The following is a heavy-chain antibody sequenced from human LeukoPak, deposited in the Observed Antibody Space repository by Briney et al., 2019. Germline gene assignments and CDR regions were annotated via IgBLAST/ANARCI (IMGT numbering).Heavy chain of an antibody. J-gene: IGHJ4*02. V-gene: IGHV3-33*06. D-gene: IGHD6-19*01. CDR1: GFTFSGYG. CDR3: AKDQWNPDF. CDR2: VWDDGSSQ. Sequence: GGSLRLSCAASGFTFSGYGMHWVRQAPGKGLEWVAVVWDDGSSQNYADSVKGRFTISRDNSKNLVFLQMNSLRAEDTAVYYCAKDQWNPDFWGQGTLVSVSS.